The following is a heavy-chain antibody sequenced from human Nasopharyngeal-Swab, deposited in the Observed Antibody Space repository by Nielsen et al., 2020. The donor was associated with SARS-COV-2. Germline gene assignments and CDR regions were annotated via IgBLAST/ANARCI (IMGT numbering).Heavy chain of an antibody. CDR3: VRDNYGVDY. D-gene: IGHD3-10*01. J-gene: IGHJ4*02. CDR2: IHGDGRNT. V-gene: IGHV3-74*01. CDR1: GSTFRTYW. Sequence: GGSLRLSCAASGSTFRTYWMHWVRQAPGKGLEWISEIHGDGRNTNYADSVKGRFTISRDNAKSTLYLQMNSLRVEDTAVYYCVRDNYGVDYWGQGTRVTVSS.